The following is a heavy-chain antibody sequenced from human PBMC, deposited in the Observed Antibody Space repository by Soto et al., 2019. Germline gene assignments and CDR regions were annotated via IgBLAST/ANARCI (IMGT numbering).Heavy chain of an antibody. CDR1: GGSINSGAYY. V-gene: IGHV4-31*03. CDR2: ISYRGST. D-gene: IGHD3-9*01. Sequence: QVQLQESGPGLVKPSQTVSLTCTVSGGSINSGAYYWSWVRQHPGKGLEWIGYISYRGSTYYNPSLKSRVNISVDTSKTEFSLNLNSVTAADTAVYYCASVSATGTRWFGPWGQGTLVTVSS. CDR3: ASVSATGTRWFGP. J-gene: IGHJ5*02.